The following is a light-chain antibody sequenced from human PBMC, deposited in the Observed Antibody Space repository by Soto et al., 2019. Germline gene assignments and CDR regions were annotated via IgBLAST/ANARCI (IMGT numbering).Light chain of an antibody. J-gene: IGKJ2*01. CDR1: QSVLYNSNNKNY. CDR2: WAS. V-gene: IGKV4-1*01. Sequence: DIVMTQSPDSLAVSLGERATINCKSSQSVLYNSNNKNYLAWYRHKPGQAPKLLIYWASTRESGVPDRFSGSGSGTYFTLTISSLQAEDVAVYYCQQYYSTPYTFGLGTKLDIK. CDR3: QQYYSTPYT.